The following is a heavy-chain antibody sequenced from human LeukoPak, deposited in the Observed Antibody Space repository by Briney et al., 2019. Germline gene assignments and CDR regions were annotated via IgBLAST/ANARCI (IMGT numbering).Heavy chain of an antibody. CDR2: LYPGVSS. J-gene: IGHJ6*03. CDR3: ARLKFYDSTGYSPGHYMDV. D-gene: IGHD3-22*01. V-gene: IGHV4-4*07. CDR1: GGPIYSYY. Sequence: SETLSLTCTVSGGPIYSYYWSWIRQTAGKGLEWIGRLYPGVSSDYNPSLKSRVTMSVDTSKNQFALKLSAVTAADTAVYYCARLKFYDSTGYSPGHYMDVWGKGTTITVSS.